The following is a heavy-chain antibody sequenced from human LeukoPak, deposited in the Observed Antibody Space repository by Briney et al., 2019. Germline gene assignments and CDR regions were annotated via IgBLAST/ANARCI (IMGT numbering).Heavy chain of an antibody. CDR2: LSGSGGST. Sequence: PGGSLRLSCAASGFTFSIYGMSWVRQAPGRGLEWVSALSGSGGSTYYADSVKGRFTISRDNSKNTLHLQMNSRRAEDTAVYYCAKERSYDSIGIDAFDIWGQGTMVTVSS. J-gene: IGHJ3*02. CDR1: GFTFSIYG. CDR3: AKERSYDSIGIDAFDI. D-gene: IGHD3-22*01. V-gene: IGHV3-23*01.